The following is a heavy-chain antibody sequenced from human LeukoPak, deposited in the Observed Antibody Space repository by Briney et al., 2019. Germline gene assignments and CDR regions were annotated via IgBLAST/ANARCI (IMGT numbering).Heavy chain of an antibody. D-gene: IGHD6-13*01. CDR2: ISGSGGRT. V-gene: IGHV3-23*01. J-gene: IGHJ4*02. CDR1: GFTFSSYA. Sequence: GGSLRLSCAASGFTFSSYAMSWARQAPGKGLEWVSAISGSGGRTYYADSVKGRFTISRDNSKSTLYLQMNSLRAEDTAVYYCAKDLSDSSSWYGPRRGWGQGTLVTVSS. CDR3: AKDLSDSSSWYGPRRG.